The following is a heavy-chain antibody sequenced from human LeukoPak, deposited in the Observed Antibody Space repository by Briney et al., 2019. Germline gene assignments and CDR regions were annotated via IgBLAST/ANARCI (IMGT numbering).Heavy chain of an antibody. CDR3: ARVRVWGVSSSWSPGVYYFDY. CDR2: ISAYNGNT. J-gene: IGHJ4*02. V-gene: IGHV1-18*01. CDR1: GYAFTSYG. D-gene: IGHD6-13*01. Sequence: ASVKVSCKASGYAFTSYGISWVRQAPGQGLEWMGWISAYNGNTNCAQKLQGRVTMTTDTSTSTAYMELSSLRSEDTAVYYCARVRVWGVSSSWSPGVYYFDYWGQGTLVTVSS.